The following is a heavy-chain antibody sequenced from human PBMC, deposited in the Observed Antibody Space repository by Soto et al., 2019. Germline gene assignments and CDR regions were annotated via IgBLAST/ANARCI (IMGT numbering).Heavy chain of an antibody. D-gene: IGHD1-26*01. V-gene: IGHV5-10-1*01. CDR3: ATHNHPKPHSGSYLFDY. CDR1: GYSFTSYW. Sequence: PGESLKISCKGSGYSFTSYWISWVRQMPGKGLEWMGRIDPSDSYTNYSPSFQGHVTISADKSISTAYLQWSSLKASDTAMYYCATHNHPKPHSGSYLFDYWGQGTLVTVSS. CDR2: IDPSDSYT. J-gene: IGHJ4*02.